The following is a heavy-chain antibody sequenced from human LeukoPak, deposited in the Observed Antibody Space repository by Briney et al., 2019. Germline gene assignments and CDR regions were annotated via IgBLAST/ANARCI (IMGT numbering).Heavy chain of an antibody. Sequence: WIGYIYYSGSTYYNPSLKSRVTISVDTSKNQFSLKLSSVTAADTAVYYCARFRGPGPFDIWGQGTMVTVSS. CDR2: IYYSGST. V-gene: IGHV4-31*02. J-gene: IGHJ3*02. CDR3: ARFRGPGPFDI.